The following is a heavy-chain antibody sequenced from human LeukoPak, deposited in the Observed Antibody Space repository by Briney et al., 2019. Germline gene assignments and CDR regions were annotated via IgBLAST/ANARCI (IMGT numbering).Heavy chain of an antibody. CDR2: INPNSGGT. CDR1: GYTFTGYY. Sequence: ASVKVSRKASGYTFTGYYMHWVRQAPGQGLEWMGWINPNSGGTNYAQKFQGWVTMTRDTSISTDYMELSRLRSDDTAVYYCARDDGIIAARYYGMDVWGQGTTVTVSS. V-gene: IGHV1-2*04. CDR3: ARDDGIIAARYYGMDV. J-gene: IGHJ6*02. D-gene: IGHD6-6*01.